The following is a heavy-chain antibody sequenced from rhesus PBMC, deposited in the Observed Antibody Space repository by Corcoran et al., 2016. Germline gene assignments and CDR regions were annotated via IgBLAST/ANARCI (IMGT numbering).Heavy chain of an antibody. CDR3: ASSYRYFDAFDF. V-gene: IGHV4-80*01. Sequence: QVQLQESGPGLVKPSATLSLTCAVSGGSFSSYWGSWLRQPPGKGLGWIGEINGNSGSTNYNPSLKSRVTISKDASKNQFSLKLSSVTAADTAVYYCASSYRYFDAFDFWGQGLRVTVSS. CDR1: GGSFSSYW. CDR2: INGNSGST. J-gene: IGHJ3*01. D-gene: IGHD2-27*01.